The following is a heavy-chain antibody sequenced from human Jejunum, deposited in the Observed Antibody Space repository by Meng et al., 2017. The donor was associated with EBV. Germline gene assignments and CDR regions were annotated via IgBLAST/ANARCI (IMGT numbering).Heavy chain of an antibody. CDR3: AGNGYYALEY. D-gene: IGHD3-22*01. Sequence: QVQLQGSGPRLEKPSGTLSLPCVVSGGSISDNDWWSWARQPPGKGLEWLGEIYHGGGTNYNPSLESRVTISVDKSKNQFSLKLNSVTVADTAVYYCAGNGYYALEYWGPGILVTVSS. CDR1: GGSISDNDW. V-gene: IGHV4-4*02. CDR2: IYHGGGT. J-gene: IGHJ4*02.